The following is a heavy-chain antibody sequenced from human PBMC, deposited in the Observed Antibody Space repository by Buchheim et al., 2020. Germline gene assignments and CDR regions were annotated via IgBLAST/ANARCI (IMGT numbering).Heavy chain of an antibody. CDR1: GFTFSNHW. CDR2: IKSDGSGT. D-gene: IGHD6-6*01. V-gene: IGHV3-74*03. CDR3: VRGRGQLDYYYYMDV. J-gene: IGHJ6*03. Sequence: EVQLVESGGGLVQPGGSLRLSCAASGFTFSNHWMHWVRQGPGKGLLWVSRIKSDGSGTTYADSVKGRFTISRDNAKNTLYLQMNSLRAEDTAVYYCVRGRGQLDYYYYMDVWGKGTT.